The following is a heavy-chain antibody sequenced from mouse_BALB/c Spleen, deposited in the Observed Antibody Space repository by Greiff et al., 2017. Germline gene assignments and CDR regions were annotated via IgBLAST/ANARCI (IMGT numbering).Heavy chain of an antibody. J-gene: IGHJ2*01. D-gene: IGHD2-3*01. CDR1: GYSITSGYY. CDR2: ISYDGSN. CDR3: ARGYDPFDY. V-gene: IGHV3-6*02. Sequence: EVQLLESGPGLVKPSQSLSLTCSVTGYSITSGYYWNWIRQFPGNKLEWMGYISYDGSNNYNPSLKNRISITRDTSKNQFFLKLNSVTTEDTATYYCARGYDPFDYWGQGTTLTVSS.